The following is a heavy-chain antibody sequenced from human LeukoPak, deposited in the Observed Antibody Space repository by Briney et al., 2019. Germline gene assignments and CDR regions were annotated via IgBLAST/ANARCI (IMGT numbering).Heavy chain of an antibody. CDR3: ARNVGWYSHDS. D-gene: IGHD6-19*01. V-gene: IGHV4-59*08. Sequence: PSETLSLTCTVSGDSLSSHHWSWIQQPPGKGLEWIGYIYGSGSTHYDPSLRSRVTISEDTSKNQFSLKLTSVTAADTAVYYCARNVGWYSHDSWGQGTLVTVSS. CDR1: GDSLSSHH. CDR2: IYGSGST. J-gene: IGHJ4*02.